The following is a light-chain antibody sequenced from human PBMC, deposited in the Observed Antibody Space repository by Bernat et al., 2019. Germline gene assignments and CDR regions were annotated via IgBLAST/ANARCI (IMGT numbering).Light chain of an antibody. CDR1: QSVSSSY. CDR3: QKCGSSPLT. CDR2: GAS. V-gene: IGKV3-20*01. J-gene: IGKJ4*01. Sequence: EIELTQSLGTLSLSPGVTATLSCRASQSVSSSYLAWYQQKPGQALRLLIYGASSRATGIPDRFSGSGSGTDFTLIISRLETEDFAVYYCQKCGSSPLTFGGGTKVEI.